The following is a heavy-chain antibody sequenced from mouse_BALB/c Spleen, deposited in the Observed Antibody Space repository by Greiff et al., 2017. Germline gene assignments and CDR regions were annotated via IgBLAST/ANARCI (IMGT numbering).Heavy chain of an antibody. CDR3: ARGGSKPFAY. CDR2: ISSGGSYT. CDR1: GFTFSSYA. Sequence: EVQLQESGGGLVKPGGSLKLSCAASGFTFSSYAMSWVRQSPEKRLEWVAEISSGGSYTYYPDTVTGRFTISRDNAKNTLYLEMSSLRSEDTAMYYCARGGSKPFAYWGQGTLVTVSA. J-gene: IGHJ3*01. V-gene: IGHV5-9-4*01.